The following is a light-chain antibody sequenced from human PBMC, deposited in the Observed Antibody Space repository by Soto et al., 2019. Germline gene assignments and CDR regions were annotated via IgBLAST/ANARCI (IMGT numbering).Light chain of an antibody. CDR3: QHNYAYPWT. CDR2: AAS. CDR1: QSISSY. V-gene: IGKV1-39*01. J-gene: IGKJ1*01. Sequence: DIQMTQSPSSGSASVGDRVTITCRASQSISSYLNWYQQKPGTAPKVLIYAASRLQSGVPSRFSGRGSGTDFTLTISSLQPEDFGTYFCQHNYAYPWTFGQGTKVDIK.